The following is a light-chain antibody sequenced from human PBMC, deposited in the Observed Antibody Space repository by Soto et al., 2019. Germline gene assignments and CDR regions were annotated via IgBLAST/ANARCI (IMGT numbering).Light chain of an antibody. CDR1: ISNIGTNF. CDR3: AAWDDSLNVSGYV. V-gene: IGLV1-47*01. J-gene: IGLJ1*01. CDR2: RNN. Sequence: QSVLTQPPSASGTPGQRVTISCSGSISNIGTNFVYWFQQFPGKAPKLLICRNNERPSGVPDRFSASKSGTSASLAISGLRSEDEADYYCAAWDDSLNVSGYVFGTGTKVTVL.